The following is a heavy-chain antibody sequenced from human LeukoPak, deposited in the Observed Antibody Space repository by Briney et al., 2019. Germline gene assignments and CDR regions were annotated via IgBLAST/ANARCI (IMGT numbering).Heavy chain of an antibody. V-gene: IGHV1-2*02. CDR3: ARVVVPSANPYFDY. CDR1: GYIFTVYY. CDR2: INPRGGGT. D-gene: IGHD2-2*01. Sequence: ASVKVSCKASGYIFTVYYIHWVRQAPGQGLEWMGWINPRGGGTNYARQFKGRVTMARDTYISTTYMELSKLRSDDTAVYYCARVVVPSANPYFDYWGQGTLVTVSS. J-gene: IGHJ4*02.